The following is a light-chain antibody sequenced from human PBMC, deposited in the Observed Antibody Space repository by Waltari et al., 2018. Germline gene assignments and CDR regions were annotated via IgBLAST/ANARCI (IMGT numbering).Light chain of an antibody. CDR1: QRVANNY. Sequence: PAERTTLSCRASQRVANNYLAWYQQRPGQAPKLLIYAASSRATGIPDRFSGSVSGTEFTLTISRLEPEDSAVYYCHQYGLSARTFGQGTKVEI. CDR3: HQYGLSART. J-gene: IGKJ1*01. V-gene: IGKV3-20*01. CDR2: AAS.